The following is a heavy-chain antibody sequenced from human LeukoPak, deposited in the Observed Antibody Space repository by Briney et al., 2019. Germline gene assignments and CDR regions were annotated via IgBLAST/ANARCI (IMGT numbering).Heavy chain of an antibody. CDR2: IYYSGST. D-gene: IGHD6-25*01. CDR1: GGSISSSSYY. V-gene: IGHV4-39*07. Sequence: PSETLSLTCTVSGGSISSSSYYWGWIRQPPGKGLEWIGSIYYSGSTYYNPSLKSRLTISVDTSKNQFSLKLSSVTAADTAVYFCVLGGIAAVYWGQGTLLTVSS. CDR3: VLGGIAAVY. J-gene: IGHJ4*02.